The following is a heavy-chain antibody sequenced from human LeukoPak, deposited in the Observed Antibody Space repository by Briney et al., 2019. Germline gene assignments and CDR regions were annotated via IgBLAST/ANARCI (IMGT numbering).Heavy chain of an antibody. D-gene: IGHD2-2*01. J-gene: IGHJ6*04. CDR2: IIPVFGSA. V-gene: IGHV1-69*01. CDR1: GGTFSSYA. Sequence: GASLKVSCKVFGGTFSSYAISWVRQAPGQGLEWMGGIIPVFGSAKYAQKFQGRVTITADESTTTAYMELRSLRSEDAAIYYCARGGKYQLLFNGMDVWGKGTTVTVSS. CDR3: ARGGKYQLLFNGMDV.